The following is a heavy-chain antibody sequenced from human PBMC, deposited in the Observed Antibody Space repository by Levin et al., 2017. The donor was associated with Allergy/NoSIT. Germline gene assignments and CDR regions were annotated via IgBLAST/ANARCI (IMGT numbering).Heavy chain of an antibody. V-gene: IGHV4-4*07. J-gene: IGHJ5*02. CDR3: ARRGRGVIDGGFDI. D-gene: IGHD3-10*01. Sequence: SQTLSLTCTVSGGSIRSYNWSWIRQPAGKGLEWIGRIDASGSTKYNPSLKTRVTMSIDTSKNQFSLKLNSVTAADTAVYYCARRGRGVIDGGFDIWGQGTLVTVSS. CDR2: IDASGST. CDR1: GGSIRSYN.